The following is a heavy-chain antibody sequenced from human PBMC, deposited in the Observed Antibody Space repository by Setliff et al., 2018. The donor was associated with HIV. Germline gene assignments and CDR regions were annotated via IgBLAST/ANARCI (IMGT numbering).Heavy chain of an antibody. D-gene: IGHD6-13*01. J-gene: IGHJ4*01. Sequence: GGSLRLSCAASGFTLDNYAMSWVRQRPGEGLEWVAGISYDGSNKYYTDSVKGRFTISRDNSKNTLYLQMNSLRAEDSAVYYCAREVAADGTYFDYWGQGALVTVSS. CDR3: AREVAADGTYFDY. CDR2: ISYDGSNK. V-gene: IGHV3-30*04. CDR1: GFTLDNYA.